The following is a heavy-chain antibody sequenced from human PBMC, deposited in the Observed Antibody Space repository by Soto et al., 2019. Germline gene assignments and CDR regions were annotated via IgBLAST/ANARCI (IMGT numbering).Heavy chain of an antibody. D-gene: IGHD1-26*01. V-gene: IGHV6-1*01. J-gene: IGHJ5*01. Sequence: TLSLTCAITRDGVSSSTVTWNSISKSPSRALELLGRTYYRSKWYNDYAESVKSRITFNPDTSKYQFSLHLNSVTPEDTAFYYCVRLIGNSWLDFWGQGTLVTVSS. CDR1: RDGVSSSTVT. CDR2: TYYRSKWYN. CDR3: VRLIGNSWLDF.